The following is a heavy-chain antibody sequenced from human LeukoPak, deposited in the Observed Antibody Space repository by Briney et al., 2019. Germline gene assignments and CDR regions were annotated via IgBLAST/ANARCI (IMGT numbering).Heavy chain of an antibody. D-gene: IGHD3-22*01. CDR3: ARGPRTMIVVVFSLSDY. CDR1: GFTFSSYA. V-gene: IGHV3-30*04. Sequence: GGSLRLSCAASGFTFSSYAMHWVRQAPGKGLEWVAVISYDGSNKYYADSVKGRFTISRDNSKNTLYLQMNSLRAEDTAVYYCARGPRTMIVVVFSLSDYWGQGTLVTVSS. J-gene: IGHJ4*02. CDR2: ISYDGSNK.